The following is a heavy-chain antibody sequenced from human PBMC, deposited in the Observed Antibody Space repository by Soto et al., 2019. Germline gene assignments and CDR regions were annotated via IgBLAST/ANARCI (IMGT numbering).Heavy chain of an antibody. CDR1: GGTFNTYA. Sequence: QVQLVQSGAEVKQPGSSVKVSCKASGGTFNTYAISWVRQAPGQGLEWMGGIIPIFGIGNDAQKFQGRVTITADESTGTACMELSSLRSGDTGVYYCARSGITLFGVVSIPPHYYSGLDVWGQGTTVIVSS. CDR2: IIPIFGIG. D-gene: IGHD3-3*01. CDR3: ARSGITLFGVVSIPPHYYSGLDV. V-gene: IGHV1-69*12. J-gene: IGHJ6*02.